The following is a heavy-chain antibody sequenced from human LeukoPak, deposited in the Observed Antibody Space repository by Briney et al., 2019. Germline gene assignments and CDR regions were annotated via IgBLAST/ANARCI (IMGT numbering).Heavy chain of an antibody. J-gene: IGHJ6*04. D-gene: IGHD3-10*01. CDR1: GSRFTSYW. CDR3: ARQAGSGSYRHYYYGMDV. V-gene: IGHV5-51*01. CDR2: IYPGDSDT. Sequence: GESLKISCKGSGSRFTSYWIGWVRQMPGKGLEWMGIIYPGDSDTRYSPSFQGQVTISADKSISTAYLQWSSLKASDTAMYYCARQAGSGSYRHYYYGMDVWGKGTTVTVSS.